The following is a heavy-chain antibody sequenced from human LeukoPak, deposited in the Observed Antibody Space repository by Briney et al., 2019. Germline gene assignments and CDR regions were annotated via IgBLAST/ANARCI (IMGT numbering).Heavy chain of an antibody. CDR2: IRSDGSST. CDR3: TRRYGGHSGWAGYHDS. CDR1: GFSFSAYI. Sequence: GGSLRLSCVASGFSFSAYIMHWVRQAPGKGLEYVSAIRSDGSSTFYPNSVKGRFTISRDNSKSTLYLQMGSLRAEDTAVYYCTRRYGGHSGWAGYHDSWGQGTLVTVSS. D-gene: IGHD6-19*01. J-gene: IGHJ4*02. V-gene: IGHV3-64*01.